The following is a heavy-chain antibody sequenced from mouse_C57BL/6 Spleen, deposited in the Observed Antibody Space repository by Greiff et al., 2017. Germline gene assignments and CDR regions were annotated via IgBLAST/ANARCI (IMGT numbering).Heavy chain of an antibody. CDR3: ARSLTVGDYFDY. CDR1: GYTFTSYW. V-gene: IGHV1-64*01. Sequence: QVQLKQPGAELVKPGASVKLSCKASGYTFTSYWMHWVKQRPGQGLEWIGMIHPNSGSTNYNEKFKSKATLTVDKSSSTAYMQLSSLTSEDSAVYYCARSLTVGDYFDYWGKGTTLTVSS. D-gene: IGHD1-1*01. CDR2: IHPNSGST. J-gene: IGHJ2*01.